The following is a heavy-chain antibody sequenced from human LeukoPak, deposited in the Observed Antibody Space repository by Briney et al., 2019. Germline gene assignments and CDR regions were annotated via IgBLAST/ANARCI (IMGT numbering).Heavy chain of an antibody. D-gene: IGHD5-12*01. CDR2: MNPNSGNT. Sequence: ASVKVSCKASGYTFTNYDINWVRQATGQGLEWMGWMNPNSGNTGYAQKFQGRVTMTRNTSISTAYMELSSLRSEDTAVYYCARWPLRRSGFDPWGQGTLVTVSS. V-gene: IGHV1-8*01. CDR3: ARWPLRRSGFDP. CDR1: GYTFTNYD. J-gene: IGHJ5*02.